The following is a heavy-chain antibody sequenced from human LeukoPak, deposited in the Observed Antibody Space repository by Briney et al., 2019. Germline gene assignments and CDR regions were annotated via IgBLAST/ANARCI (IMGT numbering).Heavy chain of an antibody. Sequence: GASVKVSCKVSGYTLTELSMHWVRQAPGKGLEWMGGFDPEDGETIYAQKFQGRVTITRNTSISTAYMELSSLRSEDTAVYYCARTVTTHPIYYYYMDVWGKGTTVTVSS. D-gene: IGHD4-17*01. V-gene: IGHV1-24*01. CDR1: GYTLTELS. J-gene: IGHJ6*03. CDR3: ARTVTTHPIYYYYMDV. CDR2: FDPEDGET.